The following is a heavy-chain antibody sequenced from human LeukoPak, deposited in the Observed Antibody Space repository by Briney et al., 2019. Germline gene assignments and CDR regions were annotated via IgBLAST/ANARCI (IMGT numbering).Heavy chain of an antibody. Sequence: SVKVSCKASGGTFSSYAISWVRQAPGQGLEWMGRIIPILGIANYAQKFQGRVTITADKSTSTAYMELSSLRSEDTAVYYCARDIKKGSSWYEAAYCGQGTLVTVSS. CDR1: GGTFSSYA. CDR3: ARDIKKGSSWYEAAY. V-gene: IGHV1-69*04. CDR2: IIPILGIA. D-gene: IGHD6-13*01. J-gene: IGHJ4*02.